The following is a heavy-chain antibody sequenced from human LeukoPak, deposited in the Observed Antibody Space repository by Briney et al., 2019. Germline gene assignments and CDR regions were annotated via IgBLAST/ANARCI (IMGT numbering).Heavy chain of an antibody. CDR3: ARDQLRYIDWLHGGGWWFDP. CDR1: GGSISSGSYY. V-gene: IGHV4-61*02. Sequence: SETLSLTCTVSGGSISSGSYYWSWIRQPAGKGLEWIGRIYTSGSTNYNPSLKSRVTISVDTSKNQFALKLSSGTAADTAVYYCARDQLRYIDWLHGGGWWFDPWGQGTLVTVSS. CDR2: IYTSGST. D-gene: IGHD3-9*01. J-gene: IGHJ5*02.